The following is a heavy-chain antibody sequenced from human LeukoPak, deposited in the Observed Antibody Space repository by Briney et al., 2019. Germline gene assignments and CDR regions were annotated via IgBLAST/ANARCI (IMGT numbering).Heavy chain of an antibody. Sequence: GGSLRLSCAASGFTFSSYGMHWVRQAPGKGLEWVAFIRYDGSNKYYADSVKGRFTISRDNSKNTLYLQMNSLRAGDTAVYYCAKLGYSSSWYGVPHWGQGTLVTVSS. CDR2: IRYDGSNK. CDR1: GFTFSSYG. D-gene: IGHD6-13*01. CDR3: AKLGYSSSWYGVPH. J-gene: IGHJ1*01. V-gene: IGHV3-30*02.